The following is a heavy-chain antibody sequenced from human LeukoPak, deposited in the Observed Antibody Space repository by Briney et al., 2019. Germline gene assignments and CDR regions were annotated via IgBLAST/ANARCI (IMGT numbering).Heavy chain of an antibody. Sequence: ASVKVSFKASGYTFTIYAMNWVRQAPGQGLEWMGWINTNTGNPTYAQGFTGRFVFSLDTAVSTAYLQISSLKAEDTAVYYCARGFANWVTTFGYWGQGTLVTVSS. D-gene: IGHD4-17*01. V-gene: IGHV7-4-1*02. CDR1: GYTFTIYA. J-gene: IGHJ4*02. CDR2: INTNTGNP. CDR3: ARGFANWVTTFGY.